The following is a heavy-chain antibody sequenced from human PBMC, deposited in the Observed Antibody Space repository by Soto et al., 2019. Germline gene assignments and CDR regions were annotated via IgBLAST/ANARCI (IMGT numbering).Heavy chain of an antibody. CDR3: ATSYDSSGYDY. CDR2: LSGSGIST. CDR1: GFTFSSYA. J-gene: IGHJ4*02. Sequence: PGGSLRLSCAASGFTFSSYAMSWVRQAPGKGLEWVSALSGSGISTYYADTVKGRFTISRDNSRNTLYLQMTSLRAEDTAVYYCATSYDSSGYDYWGQGTLVPVSS. V-gene: IGHV3-23*01. D-gene: IGHD3-22*01.